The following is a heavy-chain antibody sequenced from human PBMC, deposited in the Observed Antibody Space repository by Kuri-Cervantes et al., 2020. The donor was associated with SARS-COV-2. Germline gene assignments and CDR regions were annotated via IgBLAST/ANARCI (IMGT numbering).Heavy chain of an antibody. Sequence: GGSLRLSCAASGFPFNTYTMNWVRQAPGKGLEWVSSISSSGNYVYYADSVTGRFTISRDNARNSLSLQMNSLRAEDTAMYYCATDTAMVDYWGQGTLVTVSS. CDR1: GFPFNTYT. V-gene: IGHV3-21*01. CDR2: ISSSGNYV. J-gene: IGHJ4*02. D-gene: IGHD5-18*01. CDR3: ATDTAMVDY.